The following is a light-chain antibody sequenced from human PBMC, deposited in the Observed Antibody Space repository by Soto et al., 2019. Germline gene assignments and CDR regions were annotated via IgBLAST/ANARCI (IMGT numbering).Light chain of an antibody. V-gene: IGKV3D-15*01. Sequence: EIVLTQSPGILSLSPGERASLSCRASDTVTANYLAWYQQKPGQAPRLLIYGTSARATGIPDRFSGSGSGTDFTLTISSLQSEDFAVYYCQQYNNWPPWTFGQGTKV. CDR2: GTS. CDR3: QQYNNWPPWT. CDR1: DTVTANY. J-gene: IGKJ1*01.